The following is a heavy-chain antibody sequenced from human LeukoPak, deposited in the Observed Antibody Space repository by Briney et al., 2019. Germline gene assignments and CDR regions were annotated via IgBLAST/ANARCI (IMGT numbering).Heavy chain of an antibody. D-gene: IGHD3-10*01. Sequence: PGGSLRLSCAASGFTFSSYAMHWVRQAPGKGLEWVAVISYDGSNKYYADSVKGRFTISRDNSKNTLYLQMNSLRAEDTAVYYCARDKTIRITMVRGVMARGDYYYGMDVWGQGTTVTVSS. CDR2: ISYDGSNK. J-gene: IGHJ6*02. CDR1: GFTFSSYA. V-gene: IGHV3-30-3*01. CDR3: ARDKTIRITMVRGVMARGDYYYGMDV.